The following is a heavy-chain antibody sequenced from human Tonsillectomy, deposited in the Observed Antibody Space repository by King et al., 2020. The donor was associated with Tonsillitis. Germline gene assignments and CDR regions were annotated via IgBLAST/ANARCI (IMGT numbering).Heavy chain of an antibody. Sequence: CKASGYIFTSYGISWVRQAPGQGLEWMGWINTYNCNTNYSQKFQGRVTMTTDTSTSTAYIEVRSLKSDDTAVYYCARDGVGVAVTGLISNSQYWGPGNLVTVSS. D-gene: IGHD6-19*01. V-gene: IGHV1-18*04. CDR2: INTYNCNT. J-gene: IGHJ4*02. CDR3: ARDGVGVAVTGLISNSQY. CDR1: GYIFTSYG.